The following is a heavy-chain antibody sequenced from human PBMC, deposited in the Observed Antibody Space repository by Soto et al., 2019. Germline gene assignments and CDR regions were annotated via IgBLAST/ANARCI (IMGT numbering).Heavy chain of an antibody. J-gene: IGHJ5*02. V-gene: IGHV4-39*01. CDR2: IFYSGGT. D-gene: IGHD3-22*01. Sequence: QLLLQESGPGLVKPSETLSLTCTVSGGSILDSTYYWAWIRQSPGKGLEWIGTIFYSGGTFYTPSLKSRFTMSVDTSNNQFSLKLSSVTAADTALYYCARQASGYYYGWFDPGGQGTLVTVSS. CDR3: ARQASGYYYGWFDP. CDR1: GGSILDSTYY.